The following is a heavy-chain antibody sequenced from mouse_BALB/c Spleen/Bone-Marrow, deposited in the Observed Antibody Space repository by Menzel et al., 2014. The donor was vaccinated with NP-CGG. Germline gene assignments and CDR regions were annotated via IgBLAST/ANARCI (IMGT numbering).Heavy chain of an antibody. V-gene: IGHV5-9-3*01. J-gene: IGHJ2*01. CDR1: GFTFSSYA. CDR3: ARHGITRLLDY. D-gene: IGHD2-4*01. CDR2: ISSGGSYT. Sequence: DVHLVESGGGLVKPGGSLKLSCAASGFTFSSYAMSWVRQTPEKRLEWVATISSGGSYTYYPDSVKGRFTISRDNAKNTLYLQVSSLRSEDTAMSYCARHGITRLLDYWGQGTTLTVSS.